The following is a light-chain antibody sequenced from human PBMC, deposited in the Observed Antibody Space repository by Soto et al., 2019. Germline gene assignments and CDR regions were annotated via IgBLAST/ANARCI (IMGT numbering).Light chain of an antibody. J-gene: IGKJ1*01. V-gene: IGKV3-11*01. CDR3: HQRSNWPPLT. CDR2: DAS. CDR1: QSVDTS. Sequence: EIVLTQSPATLSLSPGERAILSCRASQSVDTSLAWYQQKPGQAPRLLIYDASSRTPGTPARISGSGSGTDFTLTISSLEPEDFAVYYCHQRSNWPPLTFGQGTKVEI.